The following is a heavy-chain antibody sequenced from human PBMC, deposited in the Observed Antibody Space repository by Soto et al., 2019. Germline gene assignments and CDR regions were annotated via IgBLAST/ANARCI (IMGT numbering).Heavy chain of an antibody. V-gene: IGHV3-23*01. Sequence: GGSLSLSCASSGFTFSSYAMSWVRQAPGKGLEGVSAISVSGGSTYYEDSVKGRFTISRDNSKNTLYLQMNSLRAEDTAVYYCAQQTYYDFWSGYSWGQGTLVTVSS. J-gene: IGHJ5*02. D-gene: IGHD3-3*01. CDR3: AQQTYYDFWSGYS. CDR1: GFTFSSYA. CDR2: ISVSGGST.